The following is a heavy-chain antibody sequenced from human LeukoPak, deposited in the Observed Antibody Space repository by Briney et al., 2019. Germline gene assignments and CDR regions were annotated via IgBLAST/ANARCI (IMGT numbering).Heavy chain of an antibody. Sequence: PGGSLRLSCAASGFTFSSYEMNWVRQAPGKGLEWVSYISSSGGTIYYADSVKGRFTISRDNAKNSLYLQMNSLRAEDTAVYYCARDDYGGYYYYYGMDVWGQGTTVTVSS. CDR2: ISSSGGTI. J-gene: IGHJ6*02. CDR3: ARDDYGGYYYYYGMDV. D-gene: IGHD4-17*01. V-gene: IGHV3-48*03. CDR1: GFTFSSYE.